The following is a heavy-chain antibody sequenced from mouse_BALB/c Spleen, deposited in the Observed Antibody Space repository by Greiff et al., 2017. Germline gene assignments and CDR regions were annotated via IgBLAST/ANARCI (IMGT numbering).Heavy chain of an antibody. V-gene: IGHV14-3*02. Sequence: EVQLQESGAELVKPGASVKLSCTASGFNIKDTYMHWVKQRPEQGLEWIGRIDPANGNTKYDPKFQGKATITADTSSNTAYLQLSSLTSEDTAVYYCASEGPYGGFAYWGQGTLVTVSA. CDR2: IDPANGNT. CDR1: GFNIKDTY. D-gene: IGHD1-1*01. J-gene: IGHJ3*01. CDR3: ASEGPYGGFAY.